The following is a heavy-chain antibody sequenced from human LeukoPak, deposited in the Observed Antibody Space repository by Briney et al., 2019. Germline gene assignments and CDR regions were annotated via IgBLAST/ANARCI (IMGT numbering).Heavy chain of an antibody. V-gene: IGHV4-34*01. CDR3: AREVMGFLEWLPEGPDYYYYMDV. Sequence: PSETLSLTCAVYGGSFSGYYWSWIRQPPGKGLEWIGEINHSGSTNYNPSLKSRVTISVDTSKNQFSLKLSSVTAADTAVYYCAREVMGFLEWLPEGPDYYYYMDVWGKGTTVTVSS. CDR1: GGSFSGYY. D-gene: IGHD3-3*01. J-gene: IGHJ6*03. CDR2: INHSGST.